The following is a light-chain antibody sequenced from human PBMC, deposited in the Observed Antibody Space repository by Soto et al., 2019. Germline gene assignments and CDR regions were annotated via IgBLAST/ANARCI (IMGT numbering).Light chain of an antibody. CDR3: QQYDSSPYT. CDR2: GAS. CDR1: QSVGSAY. J-gene: IGKJ2*01. V-gene: IGKV3-20*01. Sequence: EIVLTQSPGTLSLSPGERVTLSCRASQSVGSAYLAWYQQNPAQAPRLLIYGASTRATGLPDRFSGSGSGTDFTLTFSRLEPEDFAVYYCQQYDSSPYTFGQGTKLEIK.